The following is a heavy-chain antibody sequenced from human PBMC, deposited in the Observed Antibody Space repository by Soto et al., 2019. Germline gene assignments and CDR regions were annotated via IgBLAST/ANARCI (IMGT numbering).Heavy chain of an antibody. Sequence: SETLSLTCTVSGGSISSGGYYWSWIRQHPGKGLEWIGYIYYSGSTYYNPSLKSRVTISVDTSKNQFSLKLSSVTAADTAVYYCARESVLLWFGELRYYYGMDVWGQGTTVTVSS. J-gene: IGHJ6*02. CDR1: GGSISSGGYY. CDR2: IYYSGST. V-gene: IGHV4-31*03. CDR3: ARESVLLWFGELRYYYGMDV. D-gene: IGHD3-10*01.